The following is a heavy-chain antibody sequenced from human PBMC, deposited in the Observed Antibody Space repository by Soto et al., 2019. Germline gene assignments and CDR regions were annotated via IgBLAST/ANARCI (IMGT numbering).Heavy chain of an antibody. CDR3: ARIFGAGWSGGFRYYGMDV. CDR1: GFSLDNGGMG. Sequence: QVTLKESGPVLVKTTETLTLTCAVSGFSLDNGGMGVTWIRQTAGRALEWLAHIFPTDEKSYSTTLKNRLVISKDTSRGQVVLTVANVNPLDTATYYCARIFGAGWSGGFRYYGMDVWGHGIAVTVSS. J-gene: IGHJ6*02. CDR2: IFPTDEK. V-gene: IGHV2-26*01. D-gene: IGHD6-19*01.